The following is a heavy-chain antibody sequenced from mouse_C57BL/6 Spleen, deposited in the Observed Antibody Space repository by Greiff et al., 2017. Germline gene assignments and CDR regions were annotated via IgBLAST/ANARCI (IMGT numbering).Heavy chain of an antibody. CDR2: ISYSGST. Sequence: EVKLQESGPGLAKPSQTLSLTCSVTGYSITSDYWNWIRKFPGNKLEYMGYISYSGSTYYNPSLKSRISITRDTSKNQYYLQLNSVTTEDTATYYCARAPYYYGSSYVSYAMDYWGQGTSVTVSS. J-gene: IGHJ4*01. CDR1: GYSITSDY. V-gene: IGHV3-8*01. CDR3: ARAPYYYGSSYVSYAMDY. D-gene: IGHD1-1*01.